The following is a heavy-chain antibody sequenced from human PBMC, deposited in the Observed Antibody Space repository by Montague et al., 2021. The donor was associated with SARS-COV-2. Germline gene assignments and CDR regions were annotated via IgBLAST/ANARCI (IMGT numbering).Heavy chain of an antibody. V-gene: IGHV4-34*01. CDR1: GGSFSVYH. J-gene: IGHJ4*02. CDR2: INYGGST. Sequence: SETLSLTCAVYGGSFSVYHWTWIRQSPGEGLEWIGQINYGGSTKYNPSLKSRVTISIDTSKNQFSLKLTSVTAADTAVYYCARGAPGYWGQGTLVTVSS. CDR3: ARGAPGY. D-gene: IGHD1-1*01.